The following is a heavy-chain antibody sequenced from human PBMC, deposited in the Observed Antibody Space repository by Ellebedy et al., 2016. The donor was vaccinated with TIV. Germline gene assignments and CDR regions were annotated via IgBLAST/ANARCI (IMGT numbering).Heavy chain of an antibody. V-gene: IGHV3-66*01. D-gene: IGHD4-17*01. Sequence: PGGSLRLSCAASGFTVNSYFMTWVRQAPGKGLEWVSIIYKDGGTSYTDSVLGRLTISRDNSENTLYLQMDSLRAEDTAVYYCARDPGGGGNYGDNWFDPWGQGTLVTVSS. CDR2: IYKDGGT. CDR3: ARDPGGGGNYGDNWFDP. J-gene: IGHJ5*02. CDR1: GFTVNSYF.